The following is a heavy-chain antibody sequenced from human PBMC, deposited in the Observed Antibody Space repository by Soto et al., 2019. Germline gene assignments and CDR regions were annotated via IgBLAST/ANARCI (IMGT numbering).Heavy chain of an antibody. D-gene: IGHD3-10*01. CDR3: ANLGLLWFGEPGEDILDY. CDR1: GFTFSSYA. J-gene: IGHJ4*02. Sequence: GGSLRLSCAASGFTFSSYAMSWVRQAPGKGLEWVSAISGSGGSTYYADSVKGRFTISRDNSKNTLYLQMNSLRAEDTAVYYCANLGLLWFGEPGEDILDYWGQGTLVTVSS. CDR2: ISGSGGST. V-gene: IGHV3-23*01.